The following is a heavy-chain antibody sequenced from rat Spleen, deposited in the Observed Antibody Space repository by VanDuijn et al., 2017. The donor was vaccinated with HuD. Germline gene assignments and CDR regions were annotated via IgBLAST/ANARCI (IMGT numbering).Heavy chain of an antibody. CDR1: GFTFSSFT. J-gene: IGHJ3*01. V-gene: IGHV5-25*01. Sequence: EVQLVESGGGLVLPGSSMTLSCAASGFTFSSFTMAWVRQTLTRGLEWVAFINIGGADTYYRDSVKGRFTISRDNAKSTLYLQMDSLRSEDTATYYCARGGYNYGWFAYWGQGTLVTVSS. CDR3: ARGGYNYGWFAY. D-gene: IGHD1-9*01. CDR2: INIGGADT.